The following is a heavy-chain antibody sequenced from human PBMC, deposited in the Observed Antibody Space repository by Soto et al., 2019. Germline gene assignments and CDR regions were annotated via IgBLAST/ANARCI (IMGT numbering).Heavy chain of an antibody. CDR3: ARSELGITSGPYYYYGMDV. D-gene: IGHD7-27*01. CDR1: GFTFSSYW. Sequence: GGSLRLSCAASGFTFSSYWMHWVRQAPGEGLLWVSRINSDGSTTTYADSVKGRFTISRDNAKNTLYLQMNSLRAEDTAVYYCARSELGITSGPYYYYGMDVWGQGTTVTVYS. CDR2: INSDGSTT. V-gene: IGHV3-74*03. J-gene: IGHJ6*02.